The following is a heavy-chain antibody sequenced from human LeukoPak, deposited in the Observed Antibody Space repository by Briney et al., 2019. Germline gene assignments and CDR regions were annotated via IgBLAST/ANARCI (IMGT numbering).Heavy chain of an antibody. CDR3: AKDYYDSSGSFDY. CDR2: IRYDGINK. Sequence: GGSLRLSCAASGFIISSYGMHWVRQAPGKGLEWVASIRYDGINKYYADSVKGRFTISRDNSKNTLNLQMNSLRADDTAVYYCAKDYYDSSGSFDYWGQGTLVAVSS. D-gene: IGHD3-22*01. V-gene: IGHV3-30*02. J-gene: IGHJ4*02. CDR1: GFIISSYG.